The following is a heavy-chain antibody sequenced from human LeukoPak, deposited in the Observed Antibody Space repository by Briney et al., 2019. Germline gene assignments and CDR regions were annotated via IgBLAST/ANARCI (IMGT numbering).Heavy chain of an antibody. D-gene: IGHD1-26*01. J-gene: IGHJ3*01. CDR1: GFSFSNYN. V-gene: IGHV3-48*02. CDR3: ARDGGGTGGTYHHTFDL. Sequence: GGSLRLSCAASGFSFSNYNMNWVRQGPGKGLEWISYVPTSSSAIYYADSVKGRFTISRDNAKSSLYLQMDSLRDEDTAVYYCARDGGGTGGTYHHTFDLWGQGTMVTVSS. CDR2: VPTSSSAI.